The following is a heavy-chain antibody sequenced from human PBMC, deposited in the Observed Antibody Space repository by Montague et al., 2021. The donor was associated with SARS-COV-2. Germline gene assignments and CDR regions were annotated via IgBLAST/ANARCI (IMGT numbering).Heavy chain of an antibody. V-gene: IGHV4-34*01. CDR3: ASGTKRVFTYDYDSSGYASDY. CDR2: INHSGST. CDR1: GGSFSGYY. J-gene: IGHJ4*02. Sequence: SETLSLTCAVYGGSFSGYYWSWIHQPPGKGLEWIGEINHSGSTKYNPSLKSRVTISVDTSKNQFSLKLSSVTAADTAVYYCASGTKRVFTYDYDSSGYASDYWGQGTLVTVSS. D-gene: IGHD3-22*01.